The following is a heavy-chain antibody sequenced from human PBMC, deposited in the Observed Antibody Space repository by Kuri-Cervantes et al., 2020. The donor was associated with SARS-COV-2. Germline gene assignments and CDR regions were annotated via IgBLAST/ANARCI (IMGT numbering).Heavy chain of an antibody. Sequence: GESLKISCAASGFTFSDYSMNWVRQAPGKGLEWVSSISSSSSYIYYADSVKGRFTISRDNAKNSLYLQMNSLRAEDTAVYYCARSMIVFYAPNYYYYGMDVWGQGTTVTVSS. D-gene: IGHD3-22*01. CDR2: ISSSSSYI. CDR3: ARSMIVFYAPNYYYYGMDV. V-gene: IGHV3-21*01. CDR1: GFTFSDYS. J-gene: IGHJ6*02.